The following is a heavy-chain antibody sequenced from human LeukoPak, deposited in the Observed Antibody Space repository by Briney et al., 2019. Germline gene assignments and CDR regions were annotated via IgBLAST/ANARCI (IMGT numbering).Heavy chain of an antibody. CDR3: ARARTTVTGYYFDY. Sequence: MTSETLSLTCTVSGGSISSYYWSWIRQPPGKGLEWIGYIYYSGSTNYNPSLKSRVTISVDTSKNQFSLKLSSVTAADTAVYYCARARTTVTGYYFDYWGQGTLVTVSS. D-gene: IGHD4-17*01. CDR2: IYYSGST. J-gene: IGHJ4*02. V-gene: IGHV4-59*01. CDR1: GGSISSYY.